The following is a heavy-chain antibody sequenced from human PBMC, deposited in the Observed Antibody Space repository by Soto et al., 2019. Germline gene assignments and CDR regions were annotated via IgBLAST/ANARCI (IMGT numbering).Heavy chain of an antibody. D-gene: IGHD2-15*01. Sequence: GGSLRLSCAASGSTFSSYAMNWVRQAPGKGLEWVSHISGNGGSTYYADSVKGRFTITRDNSKNTLYLQMNSLRAEDTAVYYCAIEKIVAAKYYGTHVWGQAITVTVSS. CDR2: ISGNGGST. CDR3: AIEKIVAAKYYGTHV. J-gene: IGHJ6*02. V-gene: IGHV3-23*01. CDR1: GSTFSSYA.